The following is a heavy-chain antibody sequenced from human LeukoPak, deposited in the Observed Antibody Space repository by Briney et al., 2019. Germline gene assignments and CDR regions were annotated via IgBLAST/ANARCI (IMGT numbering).Heavy chain of an antibody. CDR1: GGSISSSSYY. V-gene: IGHV4-39*01. J-gene: IGHJ4*02. Sequence: SETLSLTCTVSGGSISSSSYYWGWIRQLPGKGLEWIGSIYYSGTTYYNPSLRSRVTISVDTSKNQFSLKLSSVTAADTAVYYCARLRIAAAGTGVDYWGQATLVTVSS. CDR2: IYYSGTT. D-gene: IGHD6-13*01. CDR3: ARLRIAAAGTGVDY.